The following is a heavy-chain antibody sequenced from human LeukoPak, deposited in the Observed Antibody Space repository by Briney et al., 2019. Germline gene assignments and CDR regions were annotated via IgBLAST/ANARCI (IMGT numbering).Heavy chain of an antibody. J-gene: IGHJ4*02. CDR2: IYSGSST. D-gene: IGHD3-22*01. CDR1: GFTVRSNY. V-gene: IGHV3-66*02. CDR3: ARSSGYYYHDY. Sequence: GGSLRLSPAASGFTVRSNYMSSVRQAPGKGLEWGSVIYSGSSTYYADSVKGRFTISRDNSKNTLFLQMNSLRAEDTAVYYCARSSGYYYHDYWGQGTLVTVSS.